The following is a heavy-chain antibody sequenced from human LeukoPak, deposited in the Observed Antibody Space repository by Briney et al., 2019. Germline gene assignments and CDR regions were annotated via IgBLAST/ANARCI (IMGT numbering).Heavy chain of an antibody. V-gene: IGHV1-8*01. CDR1: GYTFSSYD. CDR3: ARGNRLYTSSWYSLAFDI. J-gene: IGHJ3*02. D-gene: IGHD6-13*01. Sequence: DSVKVSCKASGYTFSSYDINWGRQAPGKGLEWMGWMNPISGYPGNAQKFQGRVTMTRNTSISTAYMELSSLRSEDTAVYYCARGNRLYTSSWYSLAFDIWGQGTLVTVSS. CDR2: MNPISGYP.